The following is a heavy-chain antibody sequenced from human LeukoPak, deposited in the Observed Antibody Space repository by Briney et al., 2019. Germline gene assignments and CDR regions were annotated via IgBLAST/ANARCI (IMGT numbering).Heavy chain of an antibody. Sequence: PGGSLRLSCAASGFTFSSYSMNWVRQAPGKGLEWVSYISSSSSTIYYADSVKGRFTISRDNAKDSLYLQMNSLRAEDTAVYYCAREMATRITSGDLDYWGQGTLVTVSS. CDR3: AREMATRITSGDLDY. D-gene: IGHD5-24*01. CDR2: ISSSSSTI. V-gene: IGHV3-48*04. CDR1: GFTFSSYS. J-gene: IGHJ4*02.